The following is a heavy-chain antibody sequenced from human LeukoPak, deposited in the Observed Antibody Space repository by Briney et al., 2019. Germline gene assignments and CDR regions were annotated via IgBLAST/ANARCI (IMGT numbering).Heavy chain of an antibody. J-gene: IGHJ6*03. CDR1: GFTFSSYW. Sequence: GWSLRLSCAASGFTFSSYWMSWVRQAPGKGLEWVANIKQDGSEKYYVDSVKGRFTISRDNAKNSLYLQMNSLRAEDTAVYYCARGKVAARPGLYYYYYMDVWGKGTTVTVSS. V-gene: IGHV3-7*01. CDR2: IKQDGSEK. D-gene: IGHD6-6*01. CDR3: ARGKVAARPGLYYYYYMDV.